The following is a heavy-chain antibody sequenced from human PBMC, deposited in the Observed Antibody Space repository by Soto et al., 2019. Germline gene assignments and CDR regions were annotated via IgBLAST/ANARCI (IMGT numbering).Heavy chain of an antibody. J-gene: IGHJ6*02. Sequence: NPSETLSLTCTVSGGSISSGDYYWSWIRQPPGKGLEWIGSIYYSGSTYYNPSLKSRVTISVDTSKNQFSLKLSSVTAADTAVYYCARVRVTAMWDGDYYYGMDVWGQGTTVTVSS. CDR3: ARVRVTAMWDGDYYYGMDV. V-gene: IGHV4-30-4*01. D-gene: IGHD5-18*01. CDR2: IYYSGST. CDR1: GGSISSGDYY.